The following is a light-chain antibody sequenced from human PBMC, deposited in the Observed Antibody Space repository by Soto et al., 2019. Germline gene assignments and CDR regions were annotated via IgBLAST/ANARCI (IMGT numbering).Light chain of an antibody. CDR2: GAS. CDR1: ETVISNY. J-gene: IGKJ1*01. Sequence: ERVLTQSPGILSLSPGDRATLSCRASETVISNYLAWYQQKPGQAPRLLIYGASSRATGIPDRFSGSGSGTDFTLTVSRLEPEDSASYYRRQNDTLPGTFGQETQVEIK. CDR3: RQNDTLPGT. V-gene: IGKV3-20*01.